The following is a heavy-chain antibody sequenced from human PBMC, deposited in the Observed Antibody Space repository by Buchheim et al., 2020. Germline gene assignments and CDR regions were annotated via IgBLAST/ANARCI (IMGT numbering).Heavy chain of an antibody. V-gene: IGHV3-30*02. CDR2: IRYDGSNK. Sequence: QVQLVESGGGVVQPGRSLRLSCAASGFTFSSYGMHWVRQAPGKGLEWVAFIRYDGSNKYYADAVKGRFTISRDNSKNTLYLQMNSLRAEDTAVYYCAKDQVPYYYYGMDVWGQGTT. J-gene: IGHJ6*02. CDR3: AKDQVPYYYYGMDV. CDR1: GFTFSSYG.